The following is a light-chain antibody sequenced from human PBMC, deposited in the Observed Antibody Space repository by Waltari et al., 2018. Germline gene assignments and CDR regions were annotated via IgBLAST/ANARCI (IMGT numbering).Light chain of an antibody. Sequence: EIVMTQSPATLSLSPGETATLSCMASQGISSNVAWYQQKPGKAPRLLMYGKSTRASGFPAGFSGSGSGTEFTLTISSLQSEDFATYYCQQYDIWPYTFGQGTKLEIK. CDR3: QQYDIWPYT. CDR2: GKS. J-gene: IGKJ2*01. V-gene: IGKV3-15*01. CDR1: QGISSN.